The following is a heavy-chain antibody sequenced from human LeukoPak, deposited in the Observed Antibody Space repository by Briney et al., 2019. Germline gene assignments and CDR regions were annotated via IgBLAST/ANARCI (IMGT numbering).Heavy chain of an antibody. Sequence: GGSLRLSCAASGFTFSSYAMHWVRQAPGKGLEWVAVISYDGSNKYYADSVKGRFTISRDTSKDTLYLQMNSLRAEDTAVYYCAKALTSYYNYMDVWGKGTTVTVSS. CDR1: GFTFSSYA. CDR3: AKALTSYYNYMDV. V-gene: IGHV3-30*04. J-gene: IGHJ6*03. CDR2: ISYDGSNK.